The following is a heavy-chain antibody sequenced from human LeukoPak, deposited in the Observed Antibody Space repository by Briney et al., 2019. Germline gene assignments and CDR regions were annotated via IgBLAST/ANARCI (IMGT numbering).Heavy chain of an antibody. V-gene: IGHV4-59*01. Sequence: SETLSLTCTVSGGSISSYYWSWIRQPPGKGLEWIGYIYYSGSTNYNPSLKSRVTISVDTSKNQFSLKLSSVTAADTAVYYCARGYSSSWAYFDYWGQGTLVTVSS. J-gene: IGHJ4*02. CDR3: ARGYSSSWAYFDY. D-gene: IGHD6-13*01. CDR1: GGSISSYY. CDR2: IYYSGST.